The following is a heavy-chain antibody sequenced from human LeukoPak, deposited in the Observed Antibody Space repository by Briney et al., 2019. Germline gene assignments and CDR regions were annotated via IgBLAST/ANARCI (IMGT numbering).Heavy chain of an antibody. Sequence: GGSLRLSCAASGFTFSSYSMNWVRQAPGKGLEGVSYISSSSSTIYYADSVKGRFTISRDNAKNSLYLQMNSLRAEDTAVYYCAREDCSSTSCYNADYRGQGILVTVSS. CDR2: ISSSSSTI. CDR3: AREDCSSTSCYNADY. V-gene: IGHV3-48*01. J-gene: IGHJ4*02. CDR1: GFTFSSYS. D-gene: IGHD2-2*02.